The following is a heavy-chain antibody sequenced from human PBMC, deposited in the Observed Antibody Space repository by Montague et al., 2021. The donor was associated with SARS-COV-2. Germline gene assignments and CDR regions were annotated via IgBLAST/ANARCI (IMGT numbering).Heavy chain of an antibody. CDR2: ISQSGNT. D-gene: IGHD2-2*02. CDR1: GGSFSRYY. J-gene: IGHJ6*03. CDR3: ARLGDGIVPSPILGLGPYYSFYYMDV. Sequence: SETLSLTCAVSGGSFSRYYWSWIRQPPGKGLEWIGEISQSGNTKYNPSLQSRVSISLDTSRNQFSLKVSSVTAADTAIYYCARLGDGIVPSPILGLGPYYSFYYMDVWGKGTTVTVSS. V-gene: IGHV4-34*01.